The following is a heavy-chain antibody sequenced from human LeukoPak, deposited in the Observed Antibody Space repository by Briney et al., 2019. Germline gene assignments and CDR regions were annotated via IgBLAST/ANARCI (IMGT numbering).Heavy chain of an antibody. CDR1: GYTLTELS. CDR3: ATGSVLLWFGELFNDAFDI. V-gene: IGHV1-24*01. D-gene: IGHD3-10*01. CDR2: FDPEDGET. J-gene: IGHJ3*02. Sequence: ASVKVSCKVSGYTLTELSMHWVRQAPGRGLEWMGGFDPEDGETIYAQKFQGGVTMTEDTSTDTAYMELSSLRSEDTAVYYCATGSVLLWFGELFNDAFDIWGQGTMVTVSS.